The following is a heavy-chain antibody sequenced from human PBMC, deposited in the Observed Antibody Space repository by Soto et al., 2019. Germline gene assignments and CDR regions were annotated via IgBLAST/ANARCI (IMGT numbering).Heavy chain of an antibody. J-gene: IGHJ3*02. CDR1: GYSFTTYA. CDR3: ARDRVSFDI. Sequence: ASVKVSCKASGYSFTTYAIDWVRQAPGQRLEWMGWINADNGHTKYSRKFQGRVTITRDTSASTAYMELSSLRSEDTAVYYCARDRVSFDIWGQGTMVTVSS. CDR2: INADNGHT. V-gene: IGHV1-3*01.